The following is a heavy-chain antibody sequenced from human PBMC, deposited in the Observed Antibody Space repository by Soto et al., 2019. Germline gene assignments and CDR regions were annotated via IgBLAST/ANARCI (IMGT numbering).Heavy chain of an antibody. CDR1: GYTFTSYD. J-gene: IGHJ6*03. Sequence: ASVKVSWKESGYTFTSYDINLVLQATGQRSEGMGWMDPNSGNTGYAQKFQGRVTMTRNTSISTAYMELSSLRSENTAVYYCARGQDYYYYRDDWGKGTTVTVSS. CDR3: ARGQDYYYYRDD. V-gene: IGHV1-8*01. CDR2: MDPNSGNT.